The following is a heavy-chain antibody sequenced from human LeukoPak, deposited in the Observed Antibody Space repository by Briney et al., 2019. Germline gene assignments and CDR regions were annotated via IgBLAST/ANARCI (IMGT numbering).Heavy chain of an antibody. V-gene: IGHV4-39*01. D-gene: IGHD3-22*01. Sequence: PSETLSLTCTVSGASISSSIYYWAWIRQPPGKGLEWIGTISYSGSTNYNPSLKSRVTISADTSKNHFSLNLSSVTAADTAVYYCATHPDYDTSGYYYGAYWGQGTLVTVSS. CDR1: GASISSSIYY. J-gene: IGHJ4*02. CDR2: ISYSGST. CDR3: ATHPDYDTSGYYYGAY.